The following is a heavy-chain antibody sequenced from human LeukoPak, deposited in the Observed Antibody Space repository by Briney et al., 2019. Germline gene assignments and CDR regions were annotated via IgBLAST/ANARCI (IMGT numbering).Heavy chain of an antibody. CDR1: GYTFTSYG. D-gene: IGHD3-10*01. CDR2: ISAYNGNT. CDR3: ARDVAQRITMVRGVSEHFDY. V-gene: IGHV1-18*01. J-gene: IGHJ4*02. Sequence: ASVKVSCKASGYTFTSYGISWVRQAPGQGLEWMGWISAYNGNTNYAQKLQGRVTMTTDTSTSTAYMELRSLRSDDTAVYYCARDVAQRITMVRGVSEHFDYWGQGTLVTVSS.